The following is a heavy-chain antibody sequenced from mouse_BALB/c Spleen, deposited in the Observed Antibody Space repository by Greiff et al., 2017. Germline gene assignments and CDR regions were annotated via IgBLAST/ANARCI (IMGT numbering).Heavy chain of an antibody. CDR1: GFTFSDYY. CDR3: ARGHDGYYSY. Sequence: EVQRVESGGGLVKPGGSLKLSCAASGFTFSDYYMYWVRQTPEKRLEWVATISDGGSYTYYPDSVKGRFTISRDNAKNNLYLQMSSLKSEDTAMYYCARGHDGYYSYWGQGTLVTVSA. CDR2: ISDGGSYT. J-gene: IGHJ3*01. V-gene: IGHV5-4*02. D-gene: IGHD2-3*01.